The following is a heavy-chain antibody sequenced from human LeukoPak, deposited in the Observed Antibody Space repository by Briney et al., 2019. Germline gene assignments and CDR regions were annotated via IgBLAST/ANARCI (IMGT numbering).Heavy chain of an antibody. Sequence: GGSLRLSFAASGFTFSSYAMSWVRQAPGKGLEWVSAISGSGGSTYYADSVKGRFTISRDNSKNTLYLQMNSLRAEDTAVYYCAKDLISGYFGSGSRITSDYWGQGTLVTVSS. J-gene: IGHJ4*02. CDR3: AKDLISGYFGSGSRITSDY. CDR1: GFTFSSYA. D-gene: IGHD3-10*01. V-gene: IGHV3-23*01. CDR2: ISGSGGST.